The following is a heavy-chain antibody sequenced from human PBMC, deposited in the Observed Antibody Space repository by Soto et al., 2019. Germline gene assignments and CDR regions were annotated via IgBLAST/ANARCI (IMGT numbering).Heavy chain of an antibody. V-gene: IGHV2-5*02. CDR1: GFSLTTGGVA. J-gene: IGHJ2*01. CDR3: AHSECSGADCSSRWYFVL. D-gene: IGHD2-15*01. Sequence: QITLKESGPPLVKPTQTLTLTCTFSGFSLTTGGVAVGWIRQPPGKALEWLALIYWDDDKRYSPSLKSRLSNTKDTPKNRVVLKMPNRAPVNPATYSCAHSECSGADCSSRWYFVLGGRGPLVPVSS. CDR2: IYWDDDK.